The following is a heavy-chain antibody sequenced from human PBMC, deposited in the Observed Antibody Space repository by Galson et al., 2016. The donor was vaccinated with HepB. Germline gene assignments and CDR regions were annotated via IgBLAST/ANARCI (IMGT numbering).Heavy chain of an antibody. V-gene: IGHV3-48*01. CDR1: GFTLSTYN. CDR3: ARAWIVYYYFYYGLDV. CDR2: ISSSSSTI. J-gene: IGHJ6*02. D-gene: IGHD5-12*01. Sequence: SLRLSCAASGFTLSTYNMNWVRQAPGKGLEWVSYISSSSSTIYYGDSVKGRFTVSRDNAKNSLYLQMNSLRAEDTAVYYCARAWIVYYYFYYGLDVWGQGTTVTVSS.